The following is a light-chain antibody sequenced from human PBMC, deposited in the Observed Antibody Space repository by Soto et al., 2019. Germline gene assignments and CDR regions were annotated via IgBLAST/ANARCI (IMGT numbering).Light chain of an antibody. CDR1: SSTIGGYNV. CDR3: CSYVGATTYV. Sequence: QTVLTQPASVFGPPGQSITISCSGTSSTIGGYNVVSWYQQHPGNAPKVIVYEGIKRPSGVSARFSGSTSGSTASLTISGLQAEDESEYFCCSYVGATTYVFGSGTKVTVL. V-gene: IGLV2-23*01. J-gene: IGLJ1*01. CDR2: EGI.